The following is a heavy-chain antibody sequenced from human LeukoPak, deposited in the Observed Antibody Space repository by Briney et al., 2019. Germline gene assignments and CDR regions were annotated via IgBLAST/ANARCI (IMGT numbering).Heavy chain of an antibody. CDR2: IYTSGST. Sequence: SETLSLTSTVSGGSISSYYWSWIRQPAGKGLEWIGRIYTSGSTNYNPSLKSRVTMSVDTSKNQFSLKLSSVTAADTAVYYCARDSDSSGYYSISFDYWGQGTLVTVSS. CDR3: ARDSDSSGYYSISFDY. V-gene: IGHV4-4*07. J-gene: IGHJ4*02. CDR1: GGSISSYY. D-gene: IGHD3-22*01.